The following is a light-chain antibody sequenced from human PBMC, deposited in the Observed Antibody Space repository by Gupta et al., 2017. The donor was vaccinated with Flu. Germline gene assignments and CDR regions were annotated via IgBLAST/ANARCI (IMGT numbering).Light chain of an antibody. Sequence: PSSLSASLGDRVTITCRASQDISNYLAWYQQRPGEVPKLLVYAAYTSQSGVPSRFSGSGSGTVFTLSINSLQPEDVATYYCQSYYSAPLTFGPGTKLDV. CDR3: QSYYSAPLT. CDR2: AAY. CDR1: QDISNY. J-gene: IGKJ3*01. V-gene: IGKV1-27*01.